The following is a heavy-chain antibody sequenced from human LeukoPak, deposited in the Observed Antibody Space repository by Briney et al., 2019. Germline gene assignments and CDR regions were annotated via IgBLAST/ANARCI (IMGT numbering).Heavy chain of an antibody. CDR2: ISGSGGSA. D-gene: IGHD2-2*02. CDR1: GFTFSSYA. Sequence: GGSLRLSCAASGFTFSSYAMSWVRQAPGKGLEWVSAISGSGGSAYYADSVKGRFTISRDNSKNTLYLQMNSLRAEDTAVYYCARDYTYPYAFDIWGQGTMVTVSS. J-gene: IGHJ3*02. CDR3: ARDYTYPYAFDI. V-gene: IGHV3-23*01.